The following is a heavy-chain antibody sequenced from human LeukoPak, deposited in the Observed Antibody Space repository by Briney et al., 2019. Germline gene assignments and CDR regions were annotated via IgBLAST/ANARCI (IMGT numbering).Heavy chain of an antibody. J-gene: IGHJ6*02. CDR1: GFPFSSYA. CDR2: ISYDGSNK. V-gene: IGHV3-30-3*01. D-gene: IGHD3-16*01. CDR3: ARGGHWAKDYYYGMDV. Sequence: GGSLRLSCAATGFPFSSYAMHWVRQAPGKGLEWVAVISYDGSNKYYADSVKGRFTISRDNSKNTMYLQMNSLRAEDTAVYYCARGGHWAKDYYYGMDVWGQGTTVTVSS.